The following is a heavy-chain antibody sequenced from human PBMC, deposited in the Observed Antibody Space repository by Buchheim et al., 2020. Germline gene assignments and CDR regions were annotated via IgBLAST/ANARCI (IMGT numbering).Heavy chain of an antibody. Sequence: QVQLLQSGAEVKRPVASVKISCKASGYTCSDYYVHWVRQAPGQGLEWMGVINPSGGSTTYAQKFQGRVTMTRDTSTSTVYMELSSLRSEDTAVYYCTRVGLGQWFDPWGQGT. CDR2: INPSGGST. J-gene: IGHJ5*02. CDR1: GYTCSDYY. CDR3: TRVGLGQWFDP. V-gene: IGHV1-46*01.